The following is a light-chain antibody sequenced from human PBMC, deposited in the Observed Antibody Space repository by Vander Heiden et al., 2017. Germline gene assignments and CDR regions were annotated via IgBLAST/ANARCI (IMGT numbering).Light chain of an antibody. Sequence: AIRMTQPPSSFSASTGDRVTITCRASQGISSHLAWYQQNPGKAPKLLIYAASTLQSGVPSRFSGSGSGTDFTLTISCLQSEDFATYYCQQYDSYPQTFGGGTKVEIK. J-gene: IGKJ4*01. CDR3: QQYDSYPQT. V-gene: IGKV1-8*01. CDR2: AAS. CDR1: QGISSH.